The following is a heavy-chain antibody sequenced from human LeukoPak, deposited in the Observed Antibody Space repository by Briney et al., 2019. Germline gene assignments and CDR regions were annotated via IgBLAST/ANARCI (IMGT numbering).Heavy chain of an antibody. D-gene: IGHD3-16*02. Sequence: GRSLRLSCAASGFPFSSYGMSWARQAPGKGLEWVSGISGSGDSTDYGDSVKGRFTISRDNSKNTLYVQMNSLRAEDTAVYYCAKSLVLRKSRGYWGQGTLVTVSS. CDR2: ISGSGDST. V-gene: IGHV3-23*01. J-gene: IGHJ4*02. CDR3: AKSLVLRKSRGY. CDR1: GFPFSSYG.